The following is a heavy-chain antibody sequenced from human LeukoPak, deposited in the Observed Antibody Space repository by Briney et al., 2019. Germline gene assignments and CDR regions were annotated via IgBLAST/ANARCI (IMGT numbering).Heavy chain of an antibody. V-gene: IGHV4-4*07. CDR1: GGSISSYY. D-gene: IGHD3-10*01. Sequence: SETLSLTCTVSGGSISSYYWSWIRQPAGKGLEWIGRIYTSGSTNYNPSLKSRGTISVDTCKNQFSLKLSSVTAADTAVYYCARHIFYYGSGGPHFDYWGQGTLVTVSS. CDR3: ARHIFYYGSGGPHFDY. CDR2: IYTSGST. J-gene: IGHJ4*02.